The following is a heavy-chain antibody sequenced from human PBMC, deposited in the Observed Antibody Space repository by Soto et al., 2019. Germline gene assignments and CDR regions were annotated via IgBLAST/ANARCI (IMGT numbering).Heavy chain of an antibody. V-gene: IGHV4-61*01. CDR2: IYYSGST. CDR1: GGSVSSGSYY. J-gene: IGHJ4*02. CDR3: ARDGGVRNYFDY. Sequence: QVQLQESGPGLVKPSETLSLTCTVSGGSVSSGSYYWRWFRQPPGKGLEWFGYIYYSGSTNYNPSLKSRLTISVDTSKDPFTLKLSSVTAADTAVYYCARDGGVRNYFDYWGQGTLVTVSS. D-gene: IGHD3-3*01.